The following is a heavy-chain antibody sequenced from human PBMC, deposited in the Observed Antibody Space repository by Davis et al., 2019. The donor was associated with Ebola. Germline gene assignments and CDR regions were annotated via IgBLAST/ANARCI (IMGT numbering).Heavy chain of an antibody. Sequence: LRLSCTVSGGSISSGGYYWSWIRQHPGKGLEWIGYIYYSGSTYYNPSLKSRVTISVDTSKNQFSLKLSSVTAADTAVYYCARLSGDRILYWWRATDWGQGTLVTVSS. J-gene: IGHJ4*02. V-gene: IGHV4-31*03. CDR3: ARLSGDRILYWWRATD. D-gene: IGHD2-8*02. CDR1: GGSISSGGYY. CDR2: IYYSGST.